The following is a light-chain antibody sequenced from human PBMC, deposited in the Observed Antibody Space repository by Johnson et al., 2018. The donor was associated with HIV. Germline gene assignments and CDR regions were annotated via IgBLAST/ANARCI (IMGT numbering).Light chain of an antibody. CDR3: GTWDTSLRGLYV. V-gene: IGLV1-51*01. CDR1: SSNIGNNY. CDR2: DNN. J-gene: IGLJ1*01. Sequence: QSVLTQPPSVSAAPGQKVTISCSGSSSNIGNNYVSWYQQVPGTSPKLLIYDNNRRPSGIPDRFSGSKSGTSATLGITGLPTGDEADYYCGTWDTSLRGLYVFGTGTKVTVL.